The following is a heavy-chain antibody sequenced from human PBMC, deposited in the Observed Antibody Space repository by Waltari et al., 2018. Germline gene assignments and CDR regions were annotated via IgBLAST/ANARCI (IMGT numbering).Heavy chain of an antibody. CDR3: ARPGDFAAFEF. J-gene: IGHJ3*01. CDR1: GYPFPPFH. D-gene: IGHD3-10*01. CDR2: INPDSGDT. Sequence: QVQLLQSGSHVKNPGASVKVSFKAFGYPFPPFHLHWVRQAPGQGLQWIGWINPDSGDTKYVQKFEGRVTMTTETSSNTVYMELNSLRSDDTAVYYCARPGDFAAFEFWGQGTTVIVSS. V-gene: IGHV1-2*02.